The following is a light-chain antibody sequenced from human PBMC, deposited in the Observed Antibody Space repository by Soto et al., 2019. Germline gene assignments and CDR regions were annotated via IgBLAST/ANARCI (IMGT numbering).Light chain of an antibody. V-gene: IGLV1-51*01. CDR3: GTWDSSLSAVV. J-gene: IGLJ2*01. Sequence: QSVLTQPPSVSAAPGQTVTISCSGSSSNIGNNYVSWYQQLPGTAPKLLIYDNNNRPSGIPDRFSGSKSGTSGTLGITGLQTGDEADYYCGTWDSSLSAVVFGGGTKVTVL. CDR2: DNN. CDR1: SSNIGNNY.